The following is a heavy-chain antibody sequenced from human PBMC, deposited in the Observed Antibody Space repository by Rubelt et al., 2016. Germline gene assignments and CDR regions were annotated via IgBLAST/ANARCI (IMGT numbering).Heavy chain of an antibody. V-gene: IGHV1-18*01. CDR1: GYTFTSYG. CDR2: ISAYNGNT. Sequence: QVQLVQSGAEVKKPGASVKVSCKASGYTFTSYGISWVRQAPGQGLEWMGWISAYNGNTNYAQKHQGRVTMTTDTATTTAYMGLRSLRPDDPAVYYWAGRHQGDWNYDENWFDPWGQGTRVTVSS. J-gene: IGHJ5*02. D-gene: IGHD1-7*01. CDR3: AGRHQGDWNYDENWFDP.